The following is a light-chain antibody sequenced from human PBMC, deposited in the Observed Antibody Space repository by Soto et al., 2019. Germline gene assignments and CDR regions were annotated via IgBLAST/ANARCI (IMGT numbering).Light chain of an antibody. Sequence: DIVLTQSPASLCLSPGERATLXCRASQSISNYLAWYQQKPGQAPRLLIYDASNRATGTPARCSGSGSATDFTLTISSLEPEDFAVYYRQQRSNWPLTFGGGTKVDI. CDR3: QQRSNWPLT. V-gene: IGKV3-11*01. J-gene: IGKJ4*01. CDR1: QSISNY. CDR2: DAS.